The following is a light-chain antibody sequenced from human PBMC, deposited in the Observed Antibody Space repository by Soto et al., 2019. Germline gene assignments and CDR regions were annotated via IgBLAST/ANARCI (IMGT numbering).Light chain of an antibody. CDR2: AAS. CDR1: QSISTS. CDR3: QQSSSTPET. V-gene: IGKV1-39*01. J-gene: IGKJ1*01. Sequence: DIQMTQSPSSLSAPVGDRVTITCRASQSISTSLNWYQQKPGKAPKLLIYAASSLQSGVPSRFSGSGSGTDFTLTISSLQPEDFATYYCQQSSSTPETFGQGTKVEIK.